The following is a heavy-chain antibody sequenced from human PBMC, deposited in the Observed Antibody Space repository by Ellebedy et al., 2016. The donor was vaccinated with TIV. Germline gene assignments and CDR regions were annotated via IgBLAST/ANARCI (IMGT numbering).Heavy chain of an antibody. V-gene: IGHV3-9*01. CDR3: VKGGSSSWPNPLDS. Sequence: PGGSLRLSCAGSGFTFDDFVMHLVRQAPGKGLEWVAGISCNRAETGYADSVRGRFTISRDNANNSLYLQMNSLRPEDTAFYYCVKGGSSSWPNPLDSWGQGTLVTVSS. D-gene: IGHD6-13*01. CDR1: GFTFDDFV. J-gene: IGHJ4*02. CDR2: ISCNRAET.